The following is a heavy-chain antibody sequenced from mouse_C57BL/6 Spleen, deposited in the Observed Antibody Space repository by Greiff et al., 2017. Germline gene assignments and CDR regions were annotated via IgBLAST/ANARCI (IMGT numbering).Heavy chain of an antibody. Sequence: EVQLQESGGGLVKPGGSLKLSCAASGFTFSSYAMSWVRQTPEKRLEWVATISDGGSYTYYPDNVKGRFTISRDNAKNNLYLQMSHLKSEDTAMYYCARDLSYAAQGAMDYWGQGTSVTVSS. D-gene: IGHD6-5*01. J-gene: IGHJ4*01. CDR3: ARDLSYAAQGAMDY. V-gene: IGHV5-4*01. CDR2: ISDGGSYT. CDR1: GFTFSSYA.